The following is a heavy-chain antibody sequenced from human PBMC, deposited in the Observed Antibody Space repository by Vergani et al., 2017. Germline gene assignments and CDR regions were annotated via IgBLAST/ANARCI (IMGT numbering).Heavy chain of an antibody. CDR1: GFTVSSNY. V-gene: IGHV3-53*02. J-gene: IGHJ3*02. CDR3: ARDLRRELLAFDI. CDR2: IYSGGST. Sequence: EVQLVETGGGLIQPGGSLRLSCAASGFTVSSNYMSWVRQAPGKGREWFSVIYSGGSTYYADSVKGRFTISRDNSKNTLYLQMNSLRAEYTAVYYCARDLRRELLAFDIWGQATMVTVSS. D-gene: IGHD1-26*01.